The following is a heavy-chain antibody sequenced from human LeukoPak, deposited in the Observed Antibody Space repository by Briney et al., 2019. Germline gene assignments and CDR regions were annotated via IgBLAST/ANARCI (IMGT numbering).Heavy chain of an antibody. D-gene: IGHD4-11*01. J-gene: IGHJ4*02. CDR3: AREGLQAGGVLDY. V-gene: IGHV3-48*04. CDR1: GFTFSSYS. Sequence: PGGSLRLSCAASGFTFSSYSMNWVRQAPGKGLEWVSYISSSSSTIYYADSVKGRFTISRDNAKNSLYLQMNSLRAEDTAVYYCAREGLQAGGVLDYWGQGTLVTVSS. CDR2: ISSSSSTI.